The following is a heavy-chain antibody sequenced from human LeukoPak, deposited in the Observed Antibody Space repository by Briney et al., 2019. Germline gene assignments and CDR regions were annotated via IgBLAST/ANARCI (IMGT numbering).Heavy chain of an antibody. D-gene: IGHD5-18*01. CDR1: GGSISSGGYY. Sequence: PSETLSLTCTVSGGSISSGGYYWTWVRQAPGKGLEWVSSISSSSTYIYYADSVKGRFTISRDNAKNSLYLQMNSLTADDTAVYYCARGRLDGGYSYLDWFDPWGPGTLVTVSS. V-gene: IGHV3-21*01. J-gene: IGHJ5*02. CDR2: ISSSSTYI. CDR3: ARGRLDGGYSYLDWFDP.